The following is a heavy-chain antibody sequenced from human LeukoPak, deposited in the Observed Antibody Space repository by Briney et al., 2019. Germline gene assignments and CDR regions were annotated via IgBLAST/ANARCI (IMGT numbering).Heavy chain of an antibody. D-gene: IGHD2-8*01. CDR3: ARDHCTNGVCYPDY. J-gene: IGHJ4*02. V-gene: IGHV7-4-1*02. CDR2: INTNTGNP. Sequence: ASVKVSCKASGYTFTSYAMNWVRQAPGQGLEWMGWINTNTGNPTYAQGFTGRFVFSLDTSVSTAYLQISNLKAEDTAVYYCARDHCTNGVCYPDYWGQGTLVTVSS. CDR1: GYTFTSYA.